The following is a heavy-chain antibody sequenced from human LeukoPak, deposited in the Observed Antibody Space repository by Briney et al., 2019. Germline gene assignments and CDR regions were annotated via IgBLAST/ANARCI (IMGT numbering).Heavy chain of an antibody. CDR2: IYYSGST. CDR3: ARQTGSGLFILP. D-gene: IGHD3/OR15-3a*01. Sequence: SETLSLTCTVSGGSISGNHYWSWIRQPAGKGLEWIGSIYYSGSTYYNPSLKSRVTISVDTSKNQFSLRLTSVTAADTAVYYCARQTGSGLFILPGGQGTLVTVSS. J-gene: IGHJ4*02. CDR1: GGSISGNHY. V-gene: IGHV4-39*01.